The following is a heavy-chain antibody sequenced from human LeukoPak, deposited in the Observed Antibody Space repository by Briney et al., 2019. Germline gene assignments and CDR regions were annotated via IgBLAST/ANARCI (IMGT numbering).Heavy chain of an antibody. V-gene: IGHV3-21*01. Sequence: GGSLRLSCAASGFTFSSYSMNWVRQAPGKGLEWVSSISSSSSYIYYADSVKGRSTISRDNAKNSLYLQMNSLRAEDTAVYYCARAVGYCGSTSCYEYYFDYWGQGTLVTVSS. CDR3: ARAVGYCGSTSCYEYYFDY. CDR1: GFTFSSYS. J-gene: IGHJ4*02. CDR2: ISSSSSYI. D-gene: IGHD2-2*01.